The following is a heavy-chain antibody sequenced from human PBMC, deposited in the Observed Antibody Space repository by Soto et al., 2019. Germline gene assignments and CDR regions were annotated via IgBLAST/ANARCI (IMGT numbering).Heavy chain of an antibody. CDR3: ARHLGQGSYGMDV. V-gene: IGHV5-51*01. CDR1: GYSFTSYW. J-gene: IGHJ6*02. Sequence: GESLKITGKGSGYSFTSYWIGWVRQMPGKGLEWMGIIYPGDSDSRYSPSFQGQVTSSADKSISTAYLHWSSLKASDTAMYYCARHLGQGSYGMDVWGQGTTVIVSS. CDR2: IYPGDSDS.